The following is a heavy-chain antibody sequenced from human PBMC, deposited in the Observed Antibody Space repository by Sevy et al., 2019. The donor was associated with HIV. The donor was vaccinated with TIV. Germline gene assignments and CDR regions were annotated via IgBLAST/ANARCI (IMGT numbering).Heavy chain of an antibody. CDR1: GFTFGNYA. D-gene: IGHD6-13*01. V-gene: IGHV3-23*01. J-gene: IGHJ4*02. CDR2: ISGSTIDT. CDR3: ATDRNSSLSWYYLDH. Sequence: GGSLRLSCAASGFTFGNYAMNWVRQAPGKGLEWVSSISGSTIDTSYADSVKGRFTISRDNSQNTLYLEMNSLRAEDTAVYYCATDRNSSLSWYYLDHWGQGTLATVSS.